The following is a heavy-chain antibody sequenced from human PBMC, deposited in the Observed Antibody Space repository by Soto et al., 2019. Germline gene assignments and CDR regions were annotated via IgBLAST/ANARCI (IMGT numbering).Heavy chain of an antibody. CDR2: IYYSGST. D-gene: IGHD6-19*01. CDR1: GGSISSSSYY. CDR3: ARHGVSSGWFPNNWFDP. V-gene: IGHV4-39*01. J-gene: IGHJ5*02. Sequence: SETLSLTCTVSGGSISSSSYYWGWIRQPPGKGLECIGSIYYSGSTYYNPSLKSRVTISVDTSKNQFSLKLSSVTAADTAVYYCARHGVSSGWFPNNWFDPWGQGTLVTVSS.